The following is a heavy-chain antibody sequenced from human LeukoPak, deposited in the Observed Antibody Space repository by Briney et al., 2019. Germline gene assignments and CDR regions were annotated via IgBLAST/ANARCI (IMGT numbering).Heavy chain of an antibody. J-gene: IGHJ3*02. CDR2: INPNSGGT. V-gene: IGHV1-2*02. CDR1: GYTFTGYY. Sequence: ASVKVSCKASGYTFTGYYMHWVRQAPGQGLEWMGWINPNSGGTNYAQKLQGRVTMTTDTSTSTAYMELRSLRSDDTAVYYCAREGAYMAVSDAFDIWGQGTMVTVSS. D-gene: IGHD2-2*02. CDR3: AREGAYMAVSDAFDI.